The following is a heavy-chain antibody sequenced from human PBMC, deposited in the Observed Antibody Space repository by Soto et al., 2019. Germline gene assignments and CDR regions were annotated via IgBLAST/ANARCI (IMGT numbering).Heavy chain of an antibody. CDR2: MSYDGTKE. J-gene: IGHJ4*02. Sequence: QVELVEAGGGVVQPGRSLRLSCAASGFTLSTYGRHWVRQAPGKGLEWVAAMSYDGTKEYYADSVKGRFTISRDNSRNTLFLQLNSLRAEDTAVYYCAKEYGSTWIDHWGQGTLVTVSS. D-gene: IGHD6-13*01. CDR1: GFTLSTYG. V-gene: IGHV3-30*18. CDR3: AKEYGSTWIDH.